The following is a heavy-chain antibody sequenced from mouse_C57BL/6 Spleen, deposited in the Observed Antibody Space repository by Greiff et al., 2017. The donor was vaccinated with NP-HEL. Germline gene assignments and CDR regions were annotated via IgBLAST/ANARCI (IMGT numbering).Heavy chain of an antibody. D-gene: IGHD1-1*01. J-gene: IGHJ2*01. CDR1: GYTFTSYW. V-gene: IGHV1-69*01. Sequence: VQLQQPGAELVMPGASVKLSCKASGYTFTSYWMHWVKQRPGQGLEWIGEIDPSDSYTNYIQKFKGKSTLTVDKSSSTAYMQLSSLTSEYSAVYYCARIHYGSSWYYFDYWGQGTTLTVSS. CDR3: ARIHYGSSWYYFDY. CDR2: IDPSDSYT.